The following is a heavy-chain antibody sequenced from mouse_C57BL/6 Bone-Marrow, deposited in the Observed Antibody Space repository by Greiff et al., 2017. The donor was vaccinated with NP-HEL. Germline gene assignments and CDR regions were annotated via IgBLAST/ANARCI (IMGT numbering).Heavy chain of an antibody. CDR2: IDPANGNT. CDR1: GFNIKNTY. V-gene: IGHV14-3*01. CDR3: ADYYGSSYDYYAMDY. J-gene: IGHJ4*01. D-gene: IGHD1-1*01. Sequence: EVQLVESVAELVRPGASVKLSCTASGFNIKNTYMHWVKQRPEQGLEWIGRIDPANGNTKYAPKFQGKATITADTSSNTAYLQLSSLTSEDTAIYYCADYYGSSYDYYAMDYWGQGTSVTVSS.